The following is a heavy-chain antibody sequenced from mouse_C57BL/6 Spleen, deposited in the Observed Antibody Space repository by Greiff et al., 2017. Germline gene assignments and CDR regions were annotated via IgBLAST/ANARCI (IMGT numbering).Heavy chain of an antibody. J-gene: IGHJ2*01. CDR1: GYSITSGYY. D-gene: IGHD2-2*01. CDR3: ASEYVWLRDY. Sequence: EVQLQQSGPGLVKPSQSLSLTCSVTGYSITSGYYWNWIRQFPGNKLEWMGFISYDGSNNYNPSLKNRISITRDTSKNQLFLKLNSVTTDDTATYYCASEYVWLRDYWGPGTTLTVSS. CDR2: ISYDGSN. V-gene: IGHV3-6*01.